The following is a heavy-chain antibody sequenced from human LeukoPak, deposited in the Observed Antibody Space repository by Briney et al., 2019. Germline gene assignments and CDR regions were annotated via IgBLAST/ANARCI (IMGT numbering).Heavy chain of an antibody. Sequence: GGSLRLSCAASGFPFISYAMRWVGQAPGKGLEWVSSTTGSDFGTFYAHSVKGRFTLSTNNSKNTLYLQIDSLKPERTAPTFCAREKANGYDEIYWGQGTLVTVSS. V-gene: IGHV3-23*01. J-gene: IGHJ4*02. D-gene: IGHD5-12*01. CDR1: GFPFISYA. CDR3: AREKANGYDEIY. CDR2: TTGSDFGT.